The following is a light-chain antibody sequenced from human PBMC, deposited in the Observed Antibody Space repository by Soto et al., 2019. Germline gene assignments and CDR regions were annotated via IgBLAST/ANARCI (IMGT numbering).Light chain of an antibody. CDR3: QQYNSYLLT. CDR1: QSISSW. Sequence: DIQMTQSPSTLTASVGDRVTITCRASQSISSWLAWYQQKPGKAPKLLIYDASSLESGVPSRFSGSGSGTEFTLTISSLQPDDFATYYCQQYNSYLLTFGGGTKVDIK. J-gene: IGKJ4*01. V-gene: IGKV1-5*01. CDR2: DAS.